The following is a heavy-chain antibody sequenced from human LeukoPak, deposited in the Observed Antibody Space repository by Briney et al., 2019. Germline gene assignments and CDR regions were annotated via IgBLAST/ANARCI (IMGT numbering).Heavy chain of an antibody. CDR1: GGSISSYY. Sequence: SETLSLTCAVSGGSISSYYWSWIRQPPGKQLEWIGYIYYSGNTNCNPSLESRVTISVDTSKNQFSLELTSVTAADTAVYYCARHGGSRPPYFDYWGQGTLITVSS. J-gene: IGHJ4*02. CDR3: ARHGGSRPPYFDY. D-gene: IGHD1-26*01. V-gene: IGHV4-59*08. CDR2: IYYSGNT.